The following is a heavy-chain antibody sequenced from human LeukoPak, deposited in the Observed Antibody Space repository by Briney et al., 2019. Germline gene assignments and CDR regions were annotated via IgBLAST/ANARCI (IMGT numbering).Heavy chain of an antibody. CDR2: ISGSGGST. Sequence: PGASLRLSCAASGFTFSSYAMSWVRQAPGKGLEWVSAISGSGGSTYHADSVKGRFTISRDNSKNTLYLQMNSLRAEDTAVYYCAKVSGDYYDSSGYYLEAFDIWGQGTMVTVSS. J-gene: IGHJ3*02. V-gene: IGHV3-23*01. CDR3: AKVSGDYYDSSGYYLEAFDI. D-gene: IGHD3-22*01. CDR1: GFTFSSYA.